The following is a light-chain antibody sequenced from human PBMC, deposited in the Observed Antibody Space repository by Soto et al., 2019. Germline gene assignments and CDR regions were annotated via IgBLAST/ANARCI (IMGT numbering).Light chain of an antibody. Sequence: EIVLTESPNTLSLSPGETATLSCRAGQSVSSGYLVWYQQKPGQAPRLLIYGASTRATGIPDRFSGSGSGTDFTLTISRLEPEDFAVYYCQQYGNSPPSVTFGPGTRVDIK. CDR3: QQYGNSPPSVT. CDR1: QSVSSGY. V-gene: IGKV3-20*01. J-gene: IGKJ3*01. CDR2: GAS.